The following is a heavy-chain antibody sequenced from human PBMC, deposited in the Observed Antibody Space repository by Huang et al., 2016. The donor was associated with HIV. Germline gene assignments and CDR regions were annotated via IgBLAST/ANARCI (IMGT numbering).Heavy chain of an antibody. Sequence: QVQLVQSGAEVKKPGASVKVSCKASGFNFNNYDFNWVRQASGQGLAWMGWMNPKSGNTGYAQKFQGRVTITRNTSITTAYMELRSLRSEDTAVYYCARARGFLYDSTGYYSRYYFDSWGQGTLVTISS. J-gene: IGHJ4*02. CDR1: GFNFNNYD. CDR3: ARARGFLYDSTGYYSRYYFDS. V-gene: IGHV1-8*03. CDR2: MNPKSGNT. D-gene: IGHD3-22*01.